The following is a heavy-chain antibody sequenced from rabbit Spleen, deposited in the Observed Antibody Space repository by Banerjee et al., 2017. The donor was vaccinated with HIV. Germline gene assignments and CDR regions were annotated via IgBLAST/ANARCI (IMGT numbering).Heavy chain of an antibody. CDR3: ARAIVPWLGLTRLDL. V-gene: IGHV1S45*01. J-gene: IGHJ3*01. Sequence: QEQLVESGGGLVKPEGSLTLTCKASAFSFSDRDVMCWVRQAPGKGLEWIACINAATAKPVYATWAKGRFTISRASSTTVTLQMTSLTAADTATYFCARAIVPWLGLTRLDLWGQGTLVTVS. CDR1: AFSFSDRDV. CDR2: INAATAKP. D-gene: IGHD4-1*01.